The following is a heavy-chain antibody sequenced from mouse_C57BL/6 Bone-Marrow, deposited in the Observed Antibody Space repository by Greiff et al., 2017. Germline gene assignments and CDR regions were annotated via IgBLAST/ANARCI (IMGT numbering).Heavy chain of an antibody. Sequence: QVQLKQPGAELVKPGASVKLSCKASGYTFTSYWLQWVKQRPGQGLEWIGEIDPSDSYTNYNQKFKGKATLTVDTSSSPAYMQLSSLTSEDSAVYYCARSGDAHYWGQGTTLTVSS. J-gene: IGHJ2*01. CDR1: GYTFTSYW. D-gene: IGHD3-2*02. CDR3: ARSGDAHY. V-gene: IGHV1-50*01. CDR2: IDPSDSYT.